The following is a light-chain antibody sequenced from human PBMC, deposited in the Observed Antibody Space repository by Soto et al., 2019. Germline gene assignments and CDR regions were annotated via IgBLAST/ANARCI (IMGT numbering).Light chain of an antibody. CDR3: QQYYSTPPT. Sequence: DIVMTQSPDSLAVSLGERATINCKSSQSVLYSSNNKNYLAWYQQKPGQPPKLLIYWASTRESGVPDRFSGSGSRTDFTLTISSLQAEDVAVYHCQQYYSTPPTFGQGTKVEIK. V-gene: IGKV4-1*01. J-gene: IGKJ1*01. CDR2: WAS. CDR1: QSVLYSSNNKNY.